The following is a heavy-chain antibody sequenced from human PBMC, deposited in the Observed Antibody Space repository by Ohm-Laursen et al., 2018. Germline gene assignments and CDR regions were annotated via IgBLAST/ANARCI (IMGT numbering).Heavy chain of an antibody. CDR3: ARDLKWSPYYFDN. CDR2: ISPYNGNT. CDR1: GYTFTNYG. J-gene: IGHJ4*02. Sequence: GASVTVSCKASGYTFTNYGISWVRQAPGQGLEWMGWISPYNGNTNYAQKFQGRVTMTTDTSTSTVYMELRSLRSDDTAVYYCARDLKWSPYYFDNWGQGTLVTVSS. V-gene: IGHV1-18*01. D-gene: IGHD2-15*01.